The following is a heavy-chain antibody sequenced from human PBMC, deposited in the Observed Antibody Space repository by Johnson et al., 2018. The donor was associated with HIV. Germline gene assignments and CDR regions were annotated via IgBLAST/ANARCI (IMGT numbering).Heavy chain of an antibody. CDR2: LNWNGGRS. Sequence: MQLVESGGGLVQPGGSLRLSCAASGFTFDYYGMSWVRQAPGKGLEWVSGLNWNGGRSGYADSVKGRFTISRDNSENTLYLQMNSLRPEDTAVYYCARDPFTQALDAFDIWGQGTMVTVSS. J-gene: IGHJ3*02. CDR3: ARDPFTQALDAFDI. V-gene: IGHV3-20*04. CDR1: GFTFDYYG.